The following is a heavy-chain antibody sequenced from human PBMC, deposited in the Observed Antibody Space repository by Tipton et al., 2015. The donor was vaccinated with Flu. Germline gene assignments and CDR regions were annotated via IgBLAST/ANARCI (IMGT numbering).Heavy chain of an antibody. V-gene: IGHV4-4*07. Sequence: TLSLTCTVSGGSISSYYWSWIRQPAGKGLEWIGRIYTSGGTNYNPSLKSRVTMSVDTSKNQFSLKLSSVTAADTAVYYCARAGYSSSWYPEYYYYGMDVWGQGTTVTVSS. CDR2: IYTSGGT. CDR3: ARAGYSSSWYPEYYYYGMDV. D-gene: IGHD6-13*01. J-gene: IGHJ6*02. CDR1: GGSISSYY.